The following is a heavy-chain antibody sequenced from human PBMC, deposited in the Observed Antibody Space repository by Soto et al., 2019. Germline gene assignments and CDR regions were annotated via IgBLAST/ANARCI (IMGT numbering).Heavy chain of an antibody. CDR3: AKDGIVGATDYYYGMDV. Sequence: PGGSLRLSCAASGFTFSSYGMHWVRQAPGKGLEWVAFISYDGSNKYYADSVKGRFTISRDNSKNTLYLQMNSLRAEDTAVYYCAKDGIVGATDYYYGMDVWGQGTTVTVSS. J-gene: IGHJ6*02. CDR1: GFTFSSYG. CDR2: ISYDGSNK. V-gene: IGHV3-30*18. D-gene: IGHD1-26*01.